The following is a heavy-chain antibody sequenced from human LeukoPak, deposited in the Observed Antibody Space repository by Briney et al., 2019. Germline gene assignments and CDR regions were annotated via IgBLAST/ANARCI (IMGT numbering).Heavy chain of an antibody. Sequence: GGSLRLSCAVSGLPLRRYCMTWGRQAQGKGLEWVANIKGDESAKYYVDSVKGRFTISRDNAYNSLYLQMNSLRPEDMAVYYCARDRIAAAGTDYDYWGQGALVTVSS. D-gene: IGHD6-13*01. J-gene: IGHJ4*02. CDR3: ARDRIAAAGTDYDY. CDR1: GLPLRRYC. CDR2: IKGDESAK. V-gene: IGHV3-7*01.